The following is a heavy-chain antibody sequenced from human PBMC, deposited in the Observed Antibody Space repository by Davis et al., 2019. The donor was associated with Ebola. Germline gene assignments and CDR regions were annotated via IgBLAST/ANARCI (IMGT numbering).Heavy chain of an antibody. CDR2: IYYSGST. CDR1: GGSVSSGSYY. D-gene: IGHD5-12*01. J-gene: IGHJ4*02. CDR3: AGGVATVLGWGYFDY. V-gene: IGHV4-39*01. Sequence: MPGGSLRLSCTVSGGSVSSGSYYWGWIRQPPGKGLEWIGSIYYSGSTYYNPSLQSRVTISVDTSKNQFSLKLSSVTAADTAVYYCAGGVATVLGWGYFDYWGQGTLVTVSS.